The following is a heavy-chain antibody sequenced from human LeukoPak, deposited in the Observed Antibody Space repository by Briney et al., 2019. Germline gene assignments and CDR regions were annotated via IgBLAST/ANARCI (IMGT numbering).Heavy chain of an antibody. J-gene: IGHJ6*03. V-gene: IGHV1-8*01. CDR3: ARRSRLYYYYYYMDV. CDR1: GYTFTSYD. Sequence: GASVKVSCKASGYTFTSYDINWVRQATGQGLEWMGWMNPNSGNTGYAQKFQGRVTMTRNTSISTAYMELSSLRSEDTAVYYCARRSRLYYYYYYMDVWGKGTTVTVSS. CDR2: MNPNSGNT.